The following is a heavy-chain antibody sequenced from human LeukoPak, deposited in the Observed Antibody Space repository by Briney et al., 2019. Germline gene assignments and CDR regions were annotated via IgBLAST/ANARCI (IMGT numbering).Heavy chain of an antibody. Sequence: SETLSLTCTVSGGSISSGDYYWSWIRQPPGKGLEWIGYIYYSGSTYYNPSLKSRVTISVDTSKNRFSLKLSSVTAADTAVYYCARAHYDILTGYYNVFDYWGQGTLVTVSS. CDR2: IYYSGST. J-gene: IGHJ4*02. CDR1: GGSISSGDYY. CDR3: ARAHYDILTGYYNVFDY. D-gene: IGHD3-9*01. V-gene: IGHV4-30-4*01.